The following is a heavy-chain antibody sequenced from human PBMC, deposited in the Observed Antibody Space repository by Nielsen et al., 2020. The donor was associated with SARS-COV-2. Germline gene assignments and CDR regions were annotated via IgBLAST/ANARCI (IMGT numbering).Heavy chain of an antibody. CDR2: IYHSGRT. D-gene: IGHD3-16*01. J-gene: IGHJ3*02. Sequence: TLSLTCAVSGGSISSGGYSWSWIRQPPGKGLEWIGYIYHSGRTYYNPSLKSRVTISVDRSKNQFSLKLSSVTAADTAVYYCTRGGRITFGGADDAFDIWGQGTMVTVSS. CDR3: TRGGRITFGGADDAFDI. CDR1: GGSISSGGYS. V-gene: IGHV4-30-2*01.